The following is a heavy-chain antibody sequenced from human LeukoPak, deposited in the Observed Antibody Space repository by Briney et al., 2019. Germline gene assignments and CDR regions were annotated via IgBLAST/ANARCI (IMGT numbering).Heavy chain of an antibody. CDR2: ISYDGSNK. D-gene: IGHD5-18*01. Sequence: GSPRLSCAASGFTFSSYGMHWIRQAPGKGLEWVAVISYDGSNKYYADSVKGRFTISRDNTKNSLYLQMNSLRAEDTAVYYCAREGVPYGYDYWGQGTLVTVSS. CDR3: AREGVPYGYDY. V-gene: IGHV3-30*03. J-gene: IGHJ4*02. CDR1: GFTFSSYG.